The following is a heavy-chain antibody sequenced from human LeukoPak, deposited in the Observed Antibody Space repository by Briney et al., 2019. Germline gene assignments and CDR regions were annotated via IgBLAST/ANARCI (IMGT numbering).Heavy chain of an antibody. J-gene: IGHJ4*02. CDR1: GVSFSTYY. Sequence: SETLSLTCAVSGVSFSTYYWSWIRQSPEKGLEWIGEVNHSGYTNYNPSLKSRVTISVDTSKNKFSLRLNSVTAADTAVYYCARQLYGSDYWGQGTLVTVS. D-gene: IGHD4-17*01. V-gene: IGHV4-34*01. CDR2: VNHSGYT. CDR3: ARQLYGSDY.